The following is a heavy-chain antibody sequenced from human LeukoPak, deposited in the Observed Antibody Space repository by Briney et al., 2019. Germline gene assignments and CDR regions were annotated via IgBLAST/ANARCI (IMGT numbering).Heavy chain of an antibody. D-gene: IGHD2-2*01. CDR1: GFTFRSYT. Sequence: PGGSLRLSCAASGFTFRSYTMNWVRQAPGKGLEWVSSITSGSYIYYADSLKGQFTISRDNAKNSLYLQMNSLRAEDTAVYYCASTRAGDTRDFEYWGQGTLVTVSS. J-gene: IGHJ4*02. CDR3: ASTRAGDTRDFEY. V-gene: IGHV3-21*01. CDR2: ITSGSYI.